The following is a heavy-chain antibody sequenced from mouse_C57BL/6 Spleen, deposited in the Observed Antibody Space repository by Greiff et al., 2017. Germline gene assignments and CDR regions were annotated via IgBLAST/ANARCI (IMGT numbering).Heavy chain of an antibody. CDR2: ISDGGSYT. CDR3: ARESPFITTVVAPFDY. V-gene: IGHV5-4*01. Sequence: EVKLMESGGGLVKPGGSLKLSCAASGFTFSSYAMSWVRQTPEKRLEWVATISDGGSYTYYPDNVKGRFTISRDNAKNNLYLQMSHLKSEDTAMYYCARESPFITTVVAPFDYWGQGTTLTVSS. J-gene: IGHJ2*01. CDR1: GFTFSSYA. D-gene: IGHD1-1*01.